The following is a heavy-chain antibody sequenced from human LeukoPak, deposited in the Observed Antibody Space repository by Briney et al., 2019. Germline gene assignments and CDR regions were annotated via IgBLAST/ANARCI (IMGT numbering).Heavy chain of an antibody. CDR1: GFTFSSYG. D-gene: IGHD3-10*01. CDR2: IRYDGSNK. CDR3: AKDALLWFGELLKRSRNAFDI. Sequence: PGGSLRLSCAASGFTFSSYGMHWVRQAPGKGLEWVAFIRYDGSNKYYADSAKGRFTISRDNSKNTLYLQMNSLRAEDTAVYYCAKDALLWFGELLKRSRNAFDIWGQGTMVTVSS. V-gene: IGHV3-30*02. J-gene: IGHJ3*02.